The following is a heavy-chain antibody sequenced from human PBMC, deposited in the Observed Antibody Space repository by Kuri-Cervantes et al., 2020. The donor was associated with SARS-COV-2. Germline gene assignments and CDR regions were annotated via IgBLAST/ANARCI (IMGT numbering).Heavy chain of an antibody. J-gene: IGHJ5*02. V-gene: IGHV4-38-2*01. D-gene: IGHD6-13*01. Sequence: SQTLSLTCAVSGYSISSGYYWGWIRQPPGKGLEWIGSIYHSGSTYYNPSLKSRVTISVDTSKNQFSLKLSSVTAADTAVYYCARHGRRSSSWYSSWFDPWGQGTLVTVSS. CDR2: IYHSGST. CDR1: GYSISSGYY. CDR3: ARHGRRSSSWYSSWFDP.